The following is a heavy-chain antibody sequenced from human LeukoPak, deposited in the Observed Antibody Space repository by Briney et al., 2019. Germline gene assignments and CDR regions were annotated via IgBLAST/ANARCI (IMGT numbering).Heavy chain of an antibody. D-gene: IGHD6-19*01. CDR2: IYTSGST. CDR1: GGSISSGSYY. V-gene: IGHV4-61*02. J-gene: IGHJ4*02. Sequence: KPSQTLSLTCTVSGGSISSGSYYWSWIRQPAGKGLEWIGRIYTSGSTNYNPSLKSRVTISVDTSKNQFSLKLSSVTAADTAVYYCARDQLIAVAGMAYFDYWGKGTLVTVSS. CDR3: ARDQLIAVAGMAYFDY.